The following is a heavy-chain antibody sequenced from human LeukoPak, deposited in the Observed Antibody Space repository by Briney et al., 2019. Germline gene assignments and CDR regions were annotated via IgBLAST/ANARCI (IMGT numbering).Heavy chain of an antibody. J-gene: IGHJ4*02. CDR1: GFTFSSYG. CDR3: ARDRAAAGEYYFDY. D-gene: IGHD6-13*01. V-gene: IGHV3-33*01. Sequence: PGGSLRLSCAASGFTFSSYGMHWVRQAPGKGLEWVAVIWYDGSNKYYADSVKGRFTIPRDNSKNTLYLQMNSLRAEDTAVYYCARDRAAAGEYYFDYWGQGTLVTVSS. CDR2: IWYDGSNK.